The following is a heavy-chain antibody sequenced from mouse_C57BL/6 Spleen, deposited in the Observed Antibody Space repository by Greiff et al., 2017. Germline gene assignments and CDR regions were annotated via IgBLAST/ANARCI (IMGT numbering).Heavy chain of an antibody. D-gene: IGHD1-1*01. V-gene: IGHV1-80*01. J-gene: IGHJ2*01. Sequence: QVQLKESGAELVKPGASVKISCKASGYAFSSYWMNWVKQRPGKGLEWIGQIYPGDGDTNYNGKFKGKATLTAYKSSSTAYMQLSSLTSEDSAVYFCARQGYGSSFFDYWGQGTTLTVSS. CDR3: ARQGYGSSFFDY. CDR1: GYAFSSYW. CDR2: IYPGDGDT.